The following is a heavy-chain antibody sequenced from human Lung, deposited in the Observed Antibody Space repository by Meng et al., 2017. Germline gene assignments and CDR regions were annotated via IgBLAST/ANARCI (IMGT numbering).Heavy chain of an antibody. CDR1: GSVVSSGRDY. J-gene: IGHJ4*02. CDR3: ARVYCYTTSCYVFYFDY. V-gene: IGHV4-61*01. CDR2: IYCSGST. D-gene: IGHD2-2*01. Sequence: QLQVRVRGPVLVSPSETLSISSGVSGSVVSSGRDYWSWIRQPPGKGLEWIGYIYCSGSTNYNPSLTSRATISVDTSKIQFSLKLSSVTVADTAVYHCARVYCYTTSCYVFYFDYWGQGTLVTVSS.